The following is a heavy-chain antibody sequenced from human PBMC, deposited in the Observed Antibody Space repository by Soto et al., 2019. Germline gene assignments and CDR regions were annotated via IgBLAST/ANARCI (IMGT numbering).Heavy chain of an antibody. D-gene: IGHD6-19*01. V-gene: IGHV2-5*01. J-gene: IGHJ4*02. CDR2: IYWNDDK. Sequence: QITLKESGPSLVKPTQTLTLTCTFSGFSLSSTAVGVNWIRQPPGKALEWLALIYWNDDKQYSPSLKSRLTITKDTSKNQVVLTMTNMDAVDTATYYCAHGSGWLSDYWGQGTLVTVSS. CDR1: GFSLSSTAVG. CDR3: AHGSGWLSDY.